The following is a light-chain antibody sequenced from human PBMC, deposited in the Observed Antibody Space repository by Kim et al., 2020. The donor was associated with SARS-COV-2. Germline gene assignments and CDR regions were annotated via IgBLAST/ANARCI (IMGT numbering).Light chain of an antibody. J-gene: IGKJ5*01. CDR1: QSVARGY. V-gene: IGKV3-15*01. CDR3: QQYNNWPPIT. Sequence: EIVLTQSPGTLSLSPGERAILSCRASQSVARGYLAWYQQKPGRAPRLLIYGAITRATGIPARFSGSGSGTEFTLTISSLQSEDFEVYYCQQYNNWPPITFGQGTRLEIK. CDR2: GAI.